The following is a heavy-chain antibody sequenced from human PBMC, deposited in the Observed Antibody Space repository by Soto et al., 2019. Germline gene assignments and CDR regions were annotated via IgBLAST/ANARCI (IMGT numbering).Heavy chain of an antibody. CDR1: GGTFNRET. CDR3: ARGGNLGGDLDV. Sequence: QAQLVQSGAEVKKPGSSVKVSCKASGGTFNRETFSWVRQAPGQGLQWMGRIIPVLDLADYAQKFQGRVTITADTSTTTVYLDLSGLGSDDTAVYYCARGGNLGGDLDVWGKGTPVIVSS. CDR2: IIPVLDLA. J-gene: IGHJ6*04. V-gene: IGHV1-69*02. D-gene: IGHD3-10*01.